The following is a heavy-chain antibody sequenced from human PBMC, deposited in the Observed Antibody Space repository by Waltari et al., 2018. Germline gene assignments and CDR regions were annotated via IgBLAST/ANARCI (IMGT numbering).Heavy chain of an antibody. J-gene: IGHJ4*02. D-gene: IGHD6-19*01. V-gene: IGHV4-38-2*01. CDR2: THHDGTT. CDR1: GHSIRSEYF. CDR3: AAVAWHYSVRIDY. Sequence: QVQLQESGPGLVKPSETLSLTCAVFGHSIRSEYFWGWIRQPTGKGLEWIGTTHHDGTTFYSPSLQNRITISLDTSNNQFSLRLRSMTAADTAVYYCAAVAWHYSVRIDYWGQGTLVTVSS.